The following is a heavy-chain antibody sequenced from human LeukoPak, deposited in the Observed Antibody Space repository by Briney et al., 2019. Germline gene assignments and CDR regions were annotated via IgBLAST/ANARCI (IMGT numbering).Heavy chain of an antibody. CDR1: GFTFSSYA. CDR3: ARVPVYCGGDCYLDAFDI. J-gene: IGHJ3*02. V-gene: IGHV3-30-3*01. CDR2: ISYDGSNK. D-gene: IGHD2-21*02. Sequence: GGSLRLSCAASGFTFSSYAMHWVRQAPGKGLEWVAVISYDGSNKYYADSVKGRFTLSRDNSKNTLYLQMNSLRAEGTAVYYCARVPVYCGGDCYLDAFDIWGQGTMVTVSS.